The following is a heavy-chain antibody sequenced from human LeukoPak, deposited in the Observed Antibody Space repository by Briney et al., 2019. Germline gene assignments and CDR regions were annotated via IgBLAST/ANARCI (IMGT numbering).Heavy chain of an antibody. V-gene: IGHV4-34*01. J-gene: IGHJ4*02. CDR2: INHSGST. Sequence: SETLSLTCAVYGGSFSGYYWSWIRQPPGKGLEWTGEINHSGSTNYNPSLKSRVTISVDTSKNQFSLKLSSVTAADTAVYYCARPRGYSYGYRSPFNYYFDYWGQGTLVTVSS. CDR3: ARPRGYSYGYRSPFNYYFDY. CDR1: GGSFSGYY. D-gene: IGHD5-18*01.